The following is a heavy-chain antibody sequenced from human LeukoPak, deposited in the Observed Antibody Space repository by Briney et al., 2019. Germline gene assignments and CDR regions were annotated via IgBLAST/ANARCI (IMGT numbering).Heavy chain of an antibody. J-gene: IGHJ3*02. CDR2: MNPNSSNT. CDR3: ATILQYYDILTGYRGNYDSRGDDAFDI. CDR1: GYTFTSYD. D-gene: IGHD3-9*01. V-gene: IGHV1-8*01. Sequence: ASVKVSCKASGYTFTSYDINWVRQATGQGLEWMGWMNPNSSNTGYAQKFQGRVTLTRNTSISTAYMELSSLRSEDTAVYYCATILQYYDILTGYRGNYDSRGDDAFDIWGQGTMVTVSS.